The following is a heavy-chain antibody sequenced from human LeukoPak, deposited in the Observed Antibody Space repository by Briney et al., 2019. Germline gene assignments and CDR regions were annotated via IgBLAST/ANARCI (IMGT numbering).Heavy chain of an antibody. CDR2: IYYSGST. Sequence: PSETLSLTCTVSGGSISSYYWSWIRQPPGKGLEWIGYIYYSGSTNYNPSLKSRVTISVDTSKNQFSLKLSSVTAADTAVYYCARGDHCSSTSCYPGTYWYFDLWGRGTLVTVSS. CDR1: GGSISSYY. J-gene: IGHJ2*01. CDR3: ARGDHCSSTSCYPGTYWYFDL. V-gene: IGHV4-59*01. D-gene: IGHD2-2*01.